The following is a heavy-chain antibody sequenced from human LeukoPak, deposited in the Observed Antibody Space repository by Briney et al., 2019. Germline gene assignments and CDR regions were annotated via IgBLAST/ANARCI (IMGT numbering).Heavy chain of an antibody. CDR3: ARQLSESIKPLDY. CDR2: INAGNGYT. J-gene: IGHJ4*02. D-gene: IGHD2-21*01. V-gene: IGHV1-3*01. Sequence: ASVKVSCKTSGYVFSDSAMHWVRQAPGQRLEWMGWINAGNGYTRYSQKFQGRVTMTRDTSTSTVYMELSSLRSEDTAVYYCARQLSESIKPLDYWGQGTLVTVSS. CDR1: GYVFSDSA.